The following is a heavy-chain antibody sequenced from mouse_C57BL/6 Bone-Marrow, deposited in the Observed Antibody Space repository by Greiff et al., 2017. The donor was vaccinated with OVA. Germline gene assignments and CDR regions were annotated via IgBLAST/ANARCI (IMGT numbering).Heavy chain of an antibody. CDR1: GFTFSNYW. CDR2: IRLKSDNYAT. D-gene: IGHD2-2*01. Sequence: EVKLEESGGGLVQPGGSMKLSCVASGFTFSNYWMNWVRQSPEKGLEWVAQIRLKSDNYATHYAESVKGRFTISRDDSKSSVYLQMNNLRAEDTGIYYCTGGYDVAWFAYWGQVTLVTVSA. V-gene: IGHV6-3*01. J-gene: IGHJ3*01. CDR3: TGGYDVAWFAY.